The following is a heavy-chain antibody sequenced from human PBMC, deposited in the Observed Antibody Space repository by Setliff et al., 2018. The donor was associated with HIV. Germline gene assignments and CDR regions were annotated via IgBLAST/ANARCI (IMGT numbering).Heavy chain of an antibody. CDR1: GYTFTGYY. Sequence: ASVKVSCKASGYTFTGYYLHWVRQAPGQGLEWMGWINPNSGGTSYALKFQARVTITRDTSISTAYMELSRLRSDDTAVYYCARGELGYCSITSCYAGWFDPWGLGTLVTVSS. J-gene: IGHJ5*02. V-gene: IGHV1-2*02. CDR3: ARGELGYCSITSCYAGWFDP. CDR2: INPNSGGT. D-gene: IGHD2-2*01.